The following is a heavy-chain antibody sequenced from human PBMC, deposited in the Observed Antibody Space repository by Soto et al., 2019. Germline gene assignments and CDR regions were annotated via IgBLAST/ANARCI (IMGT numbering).Heavy chain of an antibody. V-gene: IGHV4-4*07. CDR1: GGSISSYY. J-gene: IGHJ4*02. CDR3: ARDPAFVVVPAAPLEGDY. Sequence: SETLSLTCTVSGGSISSYYWSWIRQPAGKGLEWIGRIYTSGSTNYNPTLKTRVTMSVDTSKNQVSRELSSVTAADTSVYYCARDPAFVVVPAAPLEGDYWGQGTLVTVSS. CDR2: IYTSGST. D-gene: IGHD2-2*01.